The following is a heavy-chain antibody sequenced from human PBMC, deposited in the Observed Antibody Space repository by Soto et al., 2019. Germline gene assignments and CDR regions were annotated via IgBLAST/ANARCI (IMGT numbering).Heavy chain of an antibody. V-gene: IGHV3-23*01. Sequence: GSLRLSCVASGFSITSFAMSWVRQAPGKGLEWASAISASGGSTYADSVKGRFTISRDNSKNTLYLQMNSLRAEDTAVYYCAKDGIFGVVTMNWCDPWGQGTLVTVSS. D-gene: IGHD3-3*01. CDR1: GFSITSFA. CDR3: AKDGIFGVVTMNWCDP. J-gene: IGHJ5*02. CDR2: ISASGGST.